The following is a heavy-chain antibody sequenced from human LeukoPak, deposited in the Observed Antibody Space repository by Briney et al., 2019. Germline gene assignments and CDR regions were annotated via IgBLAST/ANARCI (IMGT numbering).Heavy chain of an antibody. Sequence: SETLSLTCTVSGYSISSGYYWGWIRQPPGKGLEWIGSIYHSGSTYYNPSLKSRVTILVDTSKNQFSLKLSSVTAADTAVYYCAGGTTLDAFDIWGQGTMVTVSS. J-gene: IGHJ3*02. CDR2: IYHSGST. D-gene: IGHD4-17*01. CDR1: GYSISSGYY. CDR3: AGGTTLDAFDI. V-gene: IGHV4-38-2*02.